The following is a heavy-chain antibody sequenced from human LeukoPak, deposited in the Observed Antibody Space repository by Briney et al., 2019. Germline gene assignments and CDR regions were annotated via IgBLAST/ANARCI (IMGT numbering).Heavy chain of an antibody. D-gene: IGHD5-12*01. Sequence: GGSLRLSCAASGFTFSSYWMHWVRQAPGKGLVWVSRINSDGSSTSYADSVKGRFTISRDNAKNSLYLQMNSLRAEDTAVYYCAPENSGYGGFDYWGQGTLVTVSS. CDR3: APENSGYGGFDY. V-gene: IGHV3-74*01. CDR1: GFTFSSYW. J-gene: IGHJ4*02. CDR2: INSDGSST.